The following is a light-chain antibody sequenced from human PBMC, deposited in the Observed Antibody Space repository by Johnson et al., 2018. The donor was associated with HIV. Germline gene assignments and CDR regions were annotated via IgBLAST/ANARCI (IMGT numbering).Light chain of an antibody. CDR1: SSNIGNNY. CDR3: GTWDSSLSADV. V-gene: IGLV1-51*02. CDR2: ENN. Sequence: HSVLTQPPSVSAAPGQKVTISCSGSSSNIGNNYVSWYQQLPGTAPKLLIYENNKRPSGIPDRFSGSKSGPSATLGITGLQTGDEADYYCGTWDSSLSADVFGTGTKVTVL. J-gene: IGLJ1*01.